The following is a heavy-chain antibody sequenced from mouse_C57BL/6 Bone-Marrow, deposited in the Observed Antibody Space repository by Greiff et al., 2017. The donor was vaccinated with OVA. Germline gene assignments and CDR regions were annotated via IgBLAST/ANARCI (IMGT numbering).Heavy chain of an antibody. D-gene: IGHD2-3*01. V-gene: IGHV14-1*01. CDR2: IDPEDGDT. J-gene: IGHJ2*01. CDR3: TLYDGPYYFDY. CDR1: GFNIKDYY. Sequence: EVQLQQSGAELVRPGASVKLSCTASGFNIKDYYMHWVKQRPEQGLEWIGRIDPEDGDTEYAPKFQGKATMTADTSSNTAYLQLSSLTSEDTAVYYCTLYDGPYYFDYWGQGTTLTVSS.